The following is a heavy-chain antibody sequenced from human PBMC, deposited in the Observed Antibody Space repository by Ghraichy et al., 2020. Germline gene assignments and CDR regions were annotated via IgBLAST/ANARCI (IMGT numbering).Heavy chain of an antibody. CDR2: ISGSGGST. J-gene: IGHJ4*02. V-gene: IGHV3-23*01. CDR1: GFTFSSYA. CDR3: AKAGVGGAAACYGY. D-gene: IGHD6-13*01. Sequence: GGSLRLSCAASGFTFSSYAMSWVRQAPGKGLEWVSTISGSGGSTHYADSVKGRFTISRDNAKNTLYLQLNSLRAEDTAVYYCAKAGVGGAAACYGYWGQGTLVTASS.